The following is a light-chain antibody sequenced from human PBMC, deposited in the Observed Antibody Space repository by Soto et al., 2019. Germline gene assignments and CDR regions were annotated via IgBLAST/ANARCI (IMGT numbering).Light chain of an antibody. CDR3: QQYGTAPWT. J-gene: IGKJ1*01. CDR1: RGISSN. V-gene: IGKV3-15*01. CDR2: DAS. Sequence: IVMTQSPATLSVSPGERATLSCRASRGISSNLAWYQQKPGQAPRLLIYDASTRATGIPARFSGSGSGTEFTLTISRLEPEDFAVYYCQQYGTAPWTFGQGTKVDI.